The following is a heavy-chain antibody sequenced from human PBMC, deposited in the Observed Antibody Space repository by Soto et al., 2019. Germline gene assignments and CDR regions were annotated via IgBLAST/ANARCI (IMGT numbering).Heavy chain of an antibody. J-gene: IGHJ6*02. CDR2: ISNYNGNT. Sequence: QVQLVPSGAEVKKPGASVKVSCKASGYTFTTYDITWVRQAPGQGLELMGRISNYNGNTNYPQRLQGRLTMTTDTSTTTPYMELRNLRSDDTAVYYCARGPYHVLMVNAPNLYGMDVWGQGTTVTVSS. D-gene: IGHD2-8*01. CDR3: ARGPYHVLMVNAPNLYGMDV. CDR1: GYTFTTYD. V-gene: IGHV1-18*01.